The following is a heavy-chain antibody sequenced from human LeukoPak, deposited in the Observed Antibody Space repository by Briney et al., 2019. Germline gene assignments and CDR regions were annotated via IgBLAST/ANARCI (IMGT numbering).Heavy chain of an antibody. CDR3: ARDRGSSGWSQSPEWEY. CDR2: IYYSGST. Sequence: SETLSLTCTVSGGSVSSGSYYWSWIRQPPGKGLERIGYIYYSGSTNYNPSLKSRVTISVDTSKNQFSLKLSSVTAADTAVYYCARDRGSSGWSQSPEWEYWGQGTLVTVSS. CDR1: GGSVSSGSYY. V-gene: IGHV4-61*01. D-gene: IGHD6-19*01. J-gene: IGHJ4*02.